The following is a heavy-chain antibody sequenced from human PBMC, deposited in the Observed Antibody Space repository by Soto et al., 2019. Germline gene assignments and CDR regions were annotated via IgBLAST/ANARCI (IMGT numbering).Heavy chain of an antibody. D-gene: IGHD3-10*01. J-gene: IGHJ4*02. V-gene: IGHV1-18*01. Sequence: QVQLVQSGAEVKKPGASVQVSCKASGYTFTTYGISWVRQAPGQGLEWMGWISAYNGNTNYAQNLQGRVTMTTDTPTSTAYMELRSLRSDVTAVYYCTMFYASGSYPYDFWGQGTLVTVSS. CDR1: GYTFTTYG. CDR3: TMFYASGSYPYDF. CDR2: ISAYNGNT.